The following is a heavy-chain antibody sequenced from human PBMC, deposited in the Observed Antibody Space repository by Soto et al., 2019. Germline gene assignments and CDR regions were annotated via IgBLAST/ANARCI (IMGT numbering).Heavy chain of an antibody. CDR1: GGSISSYY. J-gene: IGHJ6*02. Sequence: SETLSLTCTVSGGSISSYYWSWIRQPPGKGLEWIGYIYYSGSTNYYPSLKSRVTISVDTSKNQFSLKLSSVTAADTAVYYCARYLTDCSSTSCYTPYYYYYGMDVWGQGTTVTVSS. V-gene: IGHV4-59*01. D-gene: IGHD2-2*02. CDR3: ARYLTDCSSTSCYTPYYYYYGMDV. CDR2: IYYSGST.